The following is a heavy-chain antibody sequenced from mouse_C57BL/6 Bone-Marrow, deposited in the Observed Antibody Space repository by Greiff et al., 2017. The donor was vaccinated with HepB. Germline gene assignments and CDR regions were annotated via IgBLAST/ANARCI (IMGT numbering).Heavy chain of an antibody. D-gene: IGHD5-5*01. Sequence: VQLQQPGAELVRPGTSVKLSCKASGYTFTSYWMHWVKQRPGQGLEWIGVIDPSDSYTNYNQKFKDKATLTVDKSSSTAYMQLSSLTSEDSAVYYCARSLPMDYWGQGTSVTVSS. CDR3: ARSLPMDY. V-gene: IGHV1-59*01. CDR1: GYTFTSYW. J-gene: IGHJ4*01. CDR2: IDPSDSYT.